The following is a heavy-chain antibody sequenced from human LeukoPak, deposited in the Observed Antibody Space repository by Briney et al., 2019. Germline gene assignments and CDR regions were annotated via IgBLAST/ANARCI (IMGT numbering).Heavy chain of an antibody. J-gene: IGHJ4*02. Sequence: ASVKVSCKASGYTFTDYYIHWVRQAPGQGLEWMGRINPNSGGTNYAQKLQGRVTMTRGTSISAAYVELSRLRSDDTAVYYCARAYYDSSGLGFDYWGQGTLVTVSS. D-gene: IGHD3-22*01. CDR1: GYTFTDYY. V-gene: IGHV1-2*06. CDR2: INPNSGGT. CDR3: ARAYYDSSGLGFDY.